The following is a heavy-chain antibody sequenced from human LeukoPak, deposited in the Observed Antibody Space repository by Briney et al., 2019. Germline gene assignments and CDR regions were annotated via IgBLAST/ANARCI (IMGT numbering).Heavy chain of an antibody. V-gene: IGHV3-23*01. D-gene: IGHD6-13*01. CDR2: ISGSGGST. J-gene: IGHJ4*02. CDR1: GFTFSSYA. CDR3: AKDLGSSSWYVGDY. Sequence: SGGSLRLSCAASGFTFSSYAMSWVRQAPGKGLEWVSAISGSGGSTYYADSVKGRFTISRDNSKNTLYLQMNSLRAEDTAVYYCAKDLGSSSWYVGDYWGQGTLVTVSS.